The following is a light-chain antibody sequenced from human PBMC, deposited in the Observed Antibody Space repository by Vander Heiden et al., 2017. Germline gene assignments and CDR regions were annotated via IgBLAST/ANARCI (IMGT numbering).Light chain of an antibody. CDR2: NTN. CDR1: SGSVSTTYY. CDR3: ALYMGSGIWV. V-gene: IGLV8-61*01. Sequence: QTVVTQEPSFSVSPGGTVTLTRGLSSGSVSTTYYPSWYQQTPGQTPRTLISNTNTRSSGVPDRFSGSILGNKAALTITGAQADDESDYYCALYMGSGIWVFGGGTKLTVL. J-gene: IGLJ3*02.